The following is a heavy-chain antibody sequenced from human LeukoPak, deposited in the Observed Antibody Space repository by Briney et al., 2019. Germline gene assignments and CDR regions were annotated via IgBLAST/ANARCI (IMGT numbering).Heavy chain of an antibody. CDR1: GFTFSSYA. CDR3: AKGTGDSSGYYHVHYYYYMDV. J-gene: IGHJ6*03. D-gene: IGHD3-22*01. V-gene: IGHV3-23*01. CDR2: ISGSGGST. Sequence: PGGSLRLSCAASGFTFSSYAMSWVRQAPGKGLEWVSAISGSGGSTYYADSVKGRFTISRDNSKNTLYLQMNSLRAEDTAVYYCAKGTGDSSGYYHVHYYYYMDVWGKGTTVTVFS.